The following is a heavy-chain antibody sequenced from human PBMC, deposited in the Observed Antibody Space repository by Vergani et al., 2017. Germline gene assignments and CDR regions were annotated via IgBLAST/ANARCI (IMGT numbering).Heavy chain of an antibody. CDR3: ARVTGASPGFSFDY. CDR2: IYHSGST. J-gene: IGHJ4*02. CDR1: GGSISSSNW. D-gene: IGHD1-26*01. Sequence: QVQLQESGPGLVKPSGTLSLTCAVSGGSISSSNWWSWVRQPPGKGLEWIGEIYHSGSTNYNPSRKSLVTISVDKSKNQFSLKLSSVAAADTAVYYCARVTGASPGFSFDYWGQGTLVTVSS. V-gene: IGHV4-4*02.